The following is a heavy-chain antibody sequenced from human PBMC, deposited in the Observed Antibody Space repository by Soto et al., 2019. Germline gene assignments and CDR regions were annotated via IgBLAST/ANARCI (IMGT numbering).Heavy chain of an antibody. Sequence: EVQLVESAGGLVKPGGSLRLSCAASGFTFSNAWMSWVRQAPGKGPEWVGRIKSKTDGGTTDYAAPVKGRFTISRDDSKNTLYLQMNSLKTEDTAVYYCTTSRRGAYYFDYWGQGTLVTVSS. CDR3: TTSRRGAYYFDY. V-gene: IGHV3-15*01. CDR1: GFTFSNAW. CDR2: IKSKTDGGTT. J-gene: IGHJ4*02. D-gene: IGHD3-10*01.